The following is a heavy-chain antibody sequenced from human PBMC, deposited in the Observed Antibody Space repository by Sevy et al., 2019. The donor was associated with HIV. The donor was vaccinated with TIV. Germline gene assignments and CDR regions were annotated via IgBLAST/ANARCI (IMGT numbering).Heavy chain of an antibody. D-gene: IGHD1-26*01. CDR2: ITAANDNT. CDR3: ASGSGSYGYYGMDV. CDR1: GYTFTTHA. J-gene: IGHJ6*02. Sequence: ASVKVSCKASGYTFTTHAIHWVRQAAGQRLEWMGWITAANDNTKYSQKFQGRVTISRATSASTVYMDLSSLRSEDTAVYYCASGSGSYGYYGMDVWGQGTTVTVSS. V-gene: IGHV1-3*01.